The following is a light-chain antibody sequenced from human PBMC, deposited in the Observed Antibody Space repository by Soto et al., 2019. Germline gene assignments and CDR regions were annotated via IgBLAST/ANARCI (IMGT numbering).Light chain of an antibody. CDR2: DTS. J-gene: IGKJ3*01. CDR1: QSVSSY. Sequence: EIVLTQSPATLSLSPGERATLSCRASQSVSSYLAWYQQKPGQAPRLLIYDTSNRATGIPARFSGSGSGTDITLTIITIEPEDIAIYYCQQRHSMPLTISFCHGSKLDIK. V-gene: IGKV3-11*01. CDR3: QQRHSMPLTIS.